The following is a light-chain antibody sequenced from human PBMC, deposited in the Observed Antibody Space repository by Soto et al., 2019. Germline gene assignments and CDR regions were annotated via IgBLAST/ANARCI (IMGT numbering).Light chain of an antibody. CDR3: AAWDDSLKGVV. V-gene: IGLV1-44*01. J-gene: IGLJ3*02. CDR1: NSNIGGNP. Sequence: QSVLTQPPSASGTPGQRVTISCSGSNSNIGGNPVNWYQHLPGTAPKLFIYSNNQRPSGVPDRFSGSKSGTSASLAISGLQSEDEADYYCAAWDDSLKGVVFGGGTQLTVL. CDR2: SNN.